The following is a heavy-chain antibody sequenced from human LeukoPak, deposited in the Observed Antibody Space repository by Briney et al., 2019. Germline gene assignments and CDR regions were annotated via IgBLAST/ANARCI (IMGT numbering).Heavy chain of an antibody. CDR1: GFTFSSYG. Sequence: GRSLRLSCAASGFTFSSYGMHWVRQAPGKGLEWVAVIWYDGSNKYYADSVKGRFTISRDNSKNTLYLQMNSLRAEDTAVYYYAREDGDYVDHYYYGMDVWGQGTTVTVSS. V-gene: IGHV3-33*01. J-gene: IGHJ6*02. CDR2: IWYDGSNK. CDR3: AREDGDYVDHYYYGMDV. D-gene: IGHD4-17*01.